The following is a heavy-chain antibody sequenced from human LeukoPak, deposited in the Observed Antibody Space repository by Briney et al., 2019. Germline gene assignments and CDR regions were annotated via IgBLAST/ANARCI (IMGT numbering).Heavy chain of an antibody. J-gene: IGHJ4*02. CDR2: ISAYNGNT. D-gene: IGHD2-8*02. CDR3: ARVGAPAGGGGTVFDY. CDR1: GYTFTSYG. V-gene: IGHV1-18*01. Sequence: ASVKVSCKASGYTFTSYGISWVRQAPGQGLEWMGWISAYNGNTNYAQKLQGRVTMTTDTSTSTAYMELRSLRSDDTAVYYCARVGAPAGGGGTVFDYWGQGTLVTVSS.